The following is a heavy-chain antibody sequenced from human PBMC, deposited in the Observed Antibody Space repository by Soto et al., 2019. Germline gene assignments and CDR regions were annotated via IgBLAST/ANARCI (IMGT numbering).Heavy chain of an antibody. D-gene: IGHD3-22*01. V-gene: IGHV3-23*01. J-gene: IGHJ5*02. CDR2: ISGSGGST. CDR3: AKDAGFGYYDSSGSLGWFDP. CDR1: GFTFSSYA. Sequence: GGLRLSCAASGFTFSSYAMSWVRQAPGKGLEWVSAISGSGGSTYYADSVKGRFTISRDNSKNTLYLQMNSLRAEDTAVYYCAKDAGFGYYDSSGSLGWFDPWGQGALVTVSS.